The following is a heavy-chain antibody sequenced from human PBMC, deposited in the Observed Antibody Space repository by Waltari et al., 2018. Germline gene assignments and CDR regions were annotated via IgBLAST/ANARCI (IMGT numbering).Heavy chain of an antibody. CDR3: AREHEDAFDI. J-gene: IGHJ3*02. Sequence: QVQLQESGPGLVKPSETLSLTCTVSGCSISRYYWSWIRQPPGKGLEWIGYIYYSGSTNYNPSLKSRVTISVDTSKNQFSLKLSSVTAADTAVYYCAREHEDAFDIWGQGTMVTVSS. CDR2: IYYSGST. CDR1: GCSISRYY. V-gene: IGHV4-59*01.